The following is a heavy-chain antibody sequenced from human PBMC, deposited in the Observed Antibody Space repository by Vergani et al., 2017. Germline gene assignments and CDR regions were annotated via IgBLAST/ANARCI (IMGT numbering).Heavy chain of an antibody. Sequence: QVQLQQWGGGLLKPSETLSLTCVVTGGSFTSYHWTWIRQSQGEGLEWVGDIDHTGRPEYNPSLKSRLTMSVDKSRNQFSLTLNSVTATDTAIYFCARVNTETNGHLYFYYYMDVWGQGTAVTVS. V-gene: IGHV4-34*01. D-gene: IGHD4-11*01. CDR3: ARVNTETNGHLYFYYYMDV. CDR1: GGSFTSYH. CDR2: IDHTGRP. J-gene: IGHJ6*03.